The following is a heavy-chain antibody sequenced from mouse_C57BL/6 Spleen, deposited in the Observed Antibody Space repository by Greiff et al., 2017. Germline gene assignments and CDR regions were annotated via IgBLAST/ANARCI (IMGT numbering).Heavy chain of an antibody. CDR2: IDPSDSYT. V-gene: IGHV1-59*01. J-gene: IGHJ3*01. CDR3: APHYYGSSRGFAD. CDR1: GYTFTSYW. D-gene: IGHD1-1*01. Sequence: QVQLQQPGAELVRPGTSVKLSCKASGYTFTSYWMHWVKQRPGQGLEWIGVIDPSDSYTNYNQKFKGKATLTVDTSSRTAYMQLSSLTSEDSAVYYCAPHYYGSSRGFADWGQGTLVTVSA.